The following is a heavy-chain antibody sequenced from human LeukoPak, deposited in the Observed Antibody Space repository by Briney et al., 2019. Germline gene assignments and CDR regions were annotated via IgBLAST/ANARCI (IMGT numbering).Heavy chain of an antibody. V-gene: IGHV3-30*02. Sequence: GGSLRLSCGASGFDFSNNGMQWARQAPGRGLEWVAFIRYDAANQYYADSVKGRFTISRDNSKKTLYLQMDSLRYEDAGIYHCAKDIAVSDSYFDYWGQGTLVTVSS. CDR2: IRYDAANQ. CDR1: GFDFSNNG. CDR3: AKDIAVSDSYFDY. D-gene: IGHD6-19*01. J-gene: IGHJ4*02.